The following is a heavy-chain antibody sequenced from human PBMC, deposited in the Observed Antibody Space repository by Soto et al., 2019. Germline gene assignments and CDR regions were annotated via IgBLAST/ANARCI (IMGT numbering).Heavy chain of an antibody. J-gene: IGHJ6*02. CDR2: ISHSGTT. CDR1: GGSISSGNYY. D-gene: IGHD3-16*02. CDR3: ARDLSDYNGLDV. V-gene: IGHV4-30-4*01. Sequence: QVQLQESGPGLVKPSQTLSLTCTVSGGSISSGNYYWCWIRQPPGKGLEWIGYISHSGTTHYNPSLKSRITISVDTSKNQFSLKLSSVTAADTAVYYCARDLSDYNGLDVWGQGTTVTVSS.